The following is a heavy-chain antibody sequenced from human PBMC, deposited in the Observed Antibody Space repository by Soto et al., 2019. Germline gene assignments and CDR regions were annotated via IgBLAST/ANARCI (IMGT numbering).Heavy chain of an antibody. Sequence: QLLESGPGLVKPSETLSLTCTVSGGSISSSSYYWGWIRQPPGKGLEWIGSINYSGSTYYNSSLKSRVTISVDTSKNQFSLTLSSVTAADTAVYFCARLGLGVYYNRGSRYFGMDVWGQGTTVTVSS. CDR2: INYSGST. J-gene: IGHJ6*02. D-gene: IGHD3-22*01. CDR1: GGSISSSSYY. V-gene: IGHV4-39*01. CDR3: ARLGLGVYYNRGSRYFGMDV.